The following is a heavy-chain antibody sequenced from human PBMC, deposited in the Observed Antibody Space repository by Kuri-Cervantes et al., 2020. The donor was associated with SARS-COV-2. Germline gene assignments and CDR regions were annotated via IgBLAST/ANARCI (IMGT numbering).Heavy chain of an antibody. CDR2: ISGSDSST. D-gene: IGHD3-10*01. V-gene: IGHV3-21*01. J-gene: IGHJ6*02. CDR3: ARDLKVRGVIITYYYYGMDV. Sequence: GESLKISCAASGFTIRSYTMRWLRQAPGKGLEWVSSISGSDSSTYYADSVKGRFTISRDNAKNSLYLQMNSLRAEDTAVYYCARDLKVRGVIITYYYYGMDVWGQGTTVTVSS. CDR1: GFTIRSYT.